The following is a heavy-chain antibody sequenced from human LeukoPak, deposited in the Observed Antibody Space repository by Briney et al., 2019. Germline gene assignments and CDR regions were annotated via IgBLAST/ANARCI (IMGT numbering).Heavy chain of an antibody. CDR3: ASRSGGGY. CDR2: IYYSGSS. J-gene: IGHJ4*02. V-gene: IGHV4-39*01. CDR1: GGSVSSSSYY. Sequence: SETLPLTCTVSGGSVSSSSYYWSWIRQPPGKGLEWIGSIYYSGSSFYNPSLQSRVTISVDTSKNQFSLKLSSVTAADTAVYYCASRSGGGYWGQGTLVTVSS. D-gene: IGHD6-25*01.